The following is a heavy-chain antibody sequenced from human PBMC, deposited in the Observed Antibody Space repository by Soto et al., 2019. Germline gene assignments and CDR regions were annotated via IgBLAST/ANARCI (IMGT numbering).Heavy chain of an antibody. CDR3: ARVLRGYRNAIALNWFDP. V-gene: IGHV4-31*03. D-gene: IGHD5-18*01. CDR2: IYYSGST. Sequence: QVQLQESGPGLVKPSQTLSLTCTVSGGSISSGGYYWSWIRQHPGKGLEWIGYIYYSGSTYYNPSLKSRVTISVDTSKNPFSLKLSSVTAADTAVYYCARVLRGYRNAIALNWFDPWGQGTLVTVSS. CDR1: GGSISSGGYY. J-gene: IGHJ5*02.